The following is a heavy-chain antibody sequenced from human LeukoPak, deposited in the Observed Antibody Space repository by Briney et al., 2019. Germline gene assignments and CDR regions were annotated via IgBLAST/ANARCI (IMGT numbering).Heavy chain of an antibody. Sequence: GGSLRLSCAASGFTFSNYWLHWVRQAPGKGLVWVSRIDGDGTSTSYTDSVKGRFTISRDNAKNTLYLQMNSLRAEDTAVYYCARDGRNGYEDDYWGQGTLVTVSS. CDR3: ARDGRNGYEDDY. V-gene: IGHV3-74*01. CDR2: IDGDGTST. CDR1: GFTFSNYW. D-gene: IGHD5-12*01. J-gene: IGHJ4*02.